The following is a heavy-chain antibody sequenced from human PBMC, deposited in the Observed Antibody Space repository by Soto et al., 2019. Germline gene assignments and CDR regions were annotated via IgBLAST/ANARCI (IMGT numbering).Heavy chain of an antibody. CDR2: IRSKAYGERT. V-gene: IGHV3-49*04. CDR3: TRDSVHYVRQQHYGMGV. J-gene: IGHJ6*02. CDR1: GFTFGDYI. Sequence: LRLSCRASGFTFGDYIMTWVRQAPGKGVGWVGFIRSKAYGERTEYAASVKGRFTISRDDSGGIAYLQMNGLKPEDTAVYYCTRDSVHYVRQQHYGMGVWGQGTPVTVSS. D-gene: IGHD3-10*02.